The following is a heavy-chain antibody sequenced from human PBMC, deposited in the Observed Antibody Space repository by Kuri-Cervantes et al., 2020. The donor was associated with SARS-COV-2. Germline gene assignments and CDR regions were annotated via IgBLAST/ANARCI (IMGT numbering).Heavy chain of an antibody. CDR1: GGSFSGYY. CDR3: ARVSEGGYYYDSSGYLLYYFDY. Sequence: SETLSLTCAVYGGSFSGYYWSWIRQPAGKGLEWIGRIYTSGSTNYNPSLKSRVTMSVDTSKNQFSLKLSSVTAADTAVYYCARVSEGGYYYDSSGYLLYYFDYWGQGTLVTVSS. D-gene: IGHD3-22*01. CDR2: IYTSGST. V-gene: IGHV4-59*10. J-gene: IGHJ4*02.